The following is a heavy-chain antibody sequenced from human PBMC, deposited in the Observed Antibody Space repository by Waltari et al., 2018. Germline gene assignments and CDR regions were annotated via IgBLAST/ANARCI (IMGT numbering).Heavy chain of an antibody. CDR3: ARTHPPYYYDSSGCLDY. D-gene: IGHD3-22*01. CDR1: GCSISSYY. J-gene: IGHJ4*02. V-gene: IGHV4-59*01. CDR2: IYYSGST. Sequence: QVQLQESGPGLVKPSETLSLTCTVSGCSISSYYWSWIRQPPGKGLEWIGYIYYSGSTNYNPSLKSRVTISVDTSKNQFSLKLSSVTAADTAVYYCARTHPPYYYDSSGCLDYWGQGTLVTVSS.